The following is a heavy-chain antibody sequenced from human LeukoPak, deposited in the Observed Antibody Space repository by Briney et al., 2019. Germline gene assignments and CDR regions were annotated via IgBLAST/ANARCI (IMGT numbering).Heavy chain of an antibody. Sequence: GRSLRLSCAASGFTFSSYGMHWVRQAPGKGLGWVAVIWYDGSNKYYADSVKGRFTISRDNSKNTLYLQMNSLRAEDTAVYHCAKDRYGDYFDYWGQGTLVTVSS. CDR1: GFTFSSYG. D-gene: IGHD4-17*01. J-gene: IGHJ4*02. V-gene: IGHV3-33*06. CDR2: IWYDGSNK. CDR3: AKDRYGDYFDY.